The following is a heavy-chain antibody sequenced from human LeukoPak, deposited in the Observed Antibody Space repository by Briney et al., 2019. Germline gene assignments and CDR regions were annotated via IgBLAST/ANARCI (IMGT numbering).Heavy chain of an antibody. Sequence: GGSLRLSSAASGFTFSSYSMNWVRQAPGKGLEWGSSISSSSSYIYYADSVKCRFTISRDNAKISLYLQMNSLRAEDTAVYYCARVVYYYDSSGYPGAFDIWGQGTMVTVSS. D-gene: IGHD3-22*01. CDR1: GFTFSSYS. CDR2: ISSSSSYI. V-gene: IGHV3-21*01. CDR3: ARVVYYYDSSGYPGAFDI. J-gene: IGHJ3*02.